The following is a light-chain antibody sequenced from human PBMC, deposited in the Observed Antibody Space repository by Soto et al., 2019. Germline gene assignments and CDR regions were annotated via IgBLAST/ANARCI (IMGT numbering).Light chain of an antibody. V-gene: IGKV1-5*01. CDR1: QSISSW. CDR3: QQDLRPPLT. Sequence: IQMTLSPSTLSASVGYRVTITCRASQSISSWLAWYQQKQGKAPKLLIYDASTLQSGVPSRFSASVYGTDFNLTISSLQPEDFATYYCQQDLRPPLTFGPGTKVDIK. CDR2: DAS. J-gene: IGKJ3*01.